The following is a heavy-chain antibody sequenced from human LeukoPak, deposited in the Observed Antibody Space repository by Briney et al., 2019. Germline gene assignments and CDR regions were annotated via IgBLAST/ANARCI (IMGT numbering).Heavy chain of an antibody. Sequence: SETLSLTCAVYGGSLSGYYWSWIRQPPGKGLEWIGEINHSGSTNYNPSLKSRVTISVDTSKNQFSLKLSSVTAADTAVYYCARDSGSYVYFDYWGQGTLVTVSS. D-gene: IGHD1-26*01. CDR2: INHSGST. CDR3: ARDSGSYVYFDY. J-gene: IGHJ4*02. CDR1: GGSLSGYY. V-gene: IGHV4-34*01.